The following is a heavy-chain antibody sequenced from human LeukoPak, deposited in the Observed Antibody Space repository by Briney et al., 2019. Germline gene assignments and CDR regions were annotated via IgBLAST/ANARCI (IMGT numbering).Heavy chain of an antibody. CDR1: GGSFSGYY. Sequence: SETLSLTCAVYGGSFSGYYWSWIRQPPGKGLEWIGEINHSGSTNYNPSLKSRVTISVDTSKNQFSLKLSSVTAADTAVYYCARVGFWSGYYTRWFDPWGKGTLVTVSS. V-gene: IGHV4-34*01. CDR3: ARVGFWSGYYTRWFDP. D-gene: IGHD3-3*01. J-gene: IGHJ5*02. CDR2: INHSGST.